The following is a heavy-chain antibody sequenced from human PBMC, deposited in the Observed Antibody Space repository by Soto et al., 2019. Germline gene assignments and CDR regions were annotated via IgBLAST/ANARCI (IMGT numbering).Heavy chain of an antibody. J-gene: IGHJ6*02. CDR3: ARHWYSSSSDYGMDV. CDR1: GYSFTSYW. CDR2: IDPSDSYT. D-gene: IGHD6-6*01. Sequence: PGESLKISCKGSGYSFTSYWISWVRQMPGKGLEWMGRIDPSDSYTNYSPSFQGHVTISADKSISAAYLQWSSLKASDTAMYYCARHWYSSSSDYGMDVWGQGTTVTVSS. V-gene: IGHV5-10-1*01.